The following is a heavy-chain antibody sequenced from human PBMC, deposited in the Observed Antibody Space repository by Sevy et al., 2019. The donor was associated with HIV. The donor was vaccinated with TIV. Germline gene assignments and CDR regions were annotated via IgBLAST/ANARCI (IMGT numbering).Heavy chain of an antibody. D-gene: IGHD2-15*01. CDR2: ISLHGTNK. J-gene: IGHJ4*02. Sequence: GGSLRLSCAASGFTFSNYVMHWVRQAPGKGLEWVALISLHGTNKDYRDSVKGRFIISRDDAKNTVYVEMTSLTVEDTALYYCVRETGGSGSAGYFGDWGQGTLVTVSS. CDR3: VRETGGSGSAGYFGD. V-gene: IGHV3-30*04. CDR1: GFTFSNYV.